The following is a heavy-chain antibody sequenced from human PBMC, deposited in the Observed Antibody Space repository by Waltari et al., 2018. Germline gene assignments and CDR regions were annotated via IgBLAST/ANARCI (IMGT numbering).Heavy chain of an antibody. D-gene: IGHD4-17*01. V-gene: IGHV4-61*09. CDR1: GVSIRSGSYY. Sequence: QVQLQESGPGLVKPSQTLSLTCTVSGVSIRSGSYYGSWIRQPAGKGLEWIGYISTSGSTNYNPSLKSRVTISIDTSKNQFSLKLSSVTAADTAVYYCARPYDVYAYWYFDLWGRGTLVTVSS. CDR2: ISTSGST. CDR3: ARPYDVYAYWYFDL. J-gene: IGHJ2*01.